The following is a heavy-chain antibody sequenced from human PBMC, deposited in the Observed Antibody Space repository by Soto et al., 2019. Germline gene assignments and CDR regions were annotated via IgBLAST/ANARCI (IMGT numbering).Heavy chain of an antibody. V-gene: IGHV3-23*01. D-gene: IGHD2-15*01. CDR3: AKDRLDCSGGSCYSGWFDY. CDR2: ISGSGGST. CDR1: GFTFSSYA. J-gene: IGHJ4*02. Sequence: PGGSLRLSCAASGFTFSSYAMSWVRQAPGKGLEWVSAISGSGGSTYYADSVKGRFTISRDNSKNTLYLQMNSLRAEDTAVYYCAKDRLDCSGGSCYSGWFDYWGQGTLVTVSS.